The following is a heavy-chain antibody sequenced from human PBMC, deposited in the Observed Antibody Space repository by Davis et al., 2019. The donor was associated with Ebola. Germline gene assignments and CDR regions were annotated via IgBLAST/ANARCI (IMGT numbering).Heavy chain of an antibody. CDR1: GGTFSSYA. CDR2: IIPIFGTA. V-gene: IGHV1-69*13. J-gene: IGHJ4*02. Sequence: SVKVSCKASGGTFSSYAISWVRQAPGQGLEWMGGIIPIFGTANYAQKFQGRVTITADESTSTAYMELSSLRSEDTAVYYCARDSPRSGYDYAHYFDYWGQGTLVTVSS. D-gene: IGHD5-12*01. CDR3: ARDSPRSGYDYAHYFDY.